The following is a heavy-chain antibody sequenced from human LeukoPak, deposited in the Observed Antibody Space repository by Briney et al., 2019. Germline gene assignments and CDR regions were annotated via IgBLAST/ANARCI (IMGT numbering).Heavy chain of an antibody. J-gene: IGHJ4*02. CDR3: ARVKQSGILDY. Sequence: GGSLRLSCAASGFTFSSYSMNWVRQAPGKGLEWVSSISSSSYIYYADSVKGRFTISRDNAKNLLYLQMNSLRAEDTAVYYCARVKQSGILDYWGQGTLVTVSS. D-gene: IGHD3-10*01. V-gene: IGHV3-21*01. CDR2: ISSSSYI. CDR1: GFTFSSYS.